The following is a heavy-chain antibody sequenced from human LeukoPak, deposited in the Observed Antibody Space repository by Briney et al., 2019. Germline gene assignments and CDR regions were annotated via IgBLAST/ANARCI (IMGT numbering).Heavy chain of an antibody. Sequence: GGSLRLSCAASGFTFSSYGMHWVRQAPGKGLEWVAVIWYDGSNKYYADSVKGRFTIPRDNSKNTLYLQMNSLRAEDTAVYYCARDQCEEGLGYFDYWGQGTLVTVSS. CDR2: IWYDGSNK. V-gene: IGHV3-33*01. CDR3: ARDQCEEGLGYFDY. J-gene: IGHJ4*02. CDR1: GFTFSSYG. D-gene: IGHD7-27*01.